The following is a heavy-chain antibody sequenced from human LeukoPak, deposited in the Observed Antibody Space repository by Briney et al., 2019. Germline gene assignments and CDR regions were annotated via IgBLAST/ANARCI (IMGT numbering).Heavy chain of an antibody. J-gene: IGHJ4*02. D-gene: IGHD2-15*01. CDR1: GGSVSSGSYY. CDR3: AKGAWATPGSFDY. V-gene: IGHV4-61*01. Sequence: SETLSLTCTVSGGSVSSGSYYWSWILQPPGKGLEWIGYIYYSGSTYYNPSLKSRVTISLDTSKNQFSLKLSSVTAADTAVYYCAKGAWATPGSFDYWGQGTLVTVSS. CDR2: IYYSGST.